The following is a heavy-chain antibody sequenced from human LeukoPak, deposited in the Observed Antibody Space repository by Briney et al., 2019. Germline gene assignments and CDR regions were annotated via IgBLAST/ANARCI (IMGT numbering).Heavy chain of an antibody. D-gene: IGHD6-13*01. CDR2: IWYGGSAK. CDR3: AKSRLASARVGDFDL. Sequence: HPGGSLRLSCPASGFTFSSFGMHWVRQAPGEGLEWLAVIWYGGSAKYYADSVKGRFTISRDDSKSTLSLQMNSLRAEDTAVYYCAKSRLASARVGDFDLWGRGTLVTVSS. J-gene: IGHJ2*01. V-gene: IGHV3-30*02. CDR1: GFTFSSFG.